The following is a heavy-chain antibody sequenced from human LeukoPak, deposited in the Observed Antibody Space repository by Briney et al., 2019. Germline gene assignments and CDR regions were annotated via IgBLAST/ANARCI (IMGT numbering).Heavy chain of an antibody. CDR2: ISGSGGST. V-gene: IGHV3-23*01. Sequence: GGSLRLSCAASGFTFRVYAMTWVRQAPGKGLEWVSGISGSGGSTYYADSVKGRFTISRDNSKNTLYLQMNSLRAEDTAVYYCAKDPVAAAEGDNVYWGQGTLVTVSS. J-gene: IGHJ4*02. CDR1: GFTFRVYA. CDR3: AKDPVAAAEGDNVY. D-gene: IGHD6-13*01.